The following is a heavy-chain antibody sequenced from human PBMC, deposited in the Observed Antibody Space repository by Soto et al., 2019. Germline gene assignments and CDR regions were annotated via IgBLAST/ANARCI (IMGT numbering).Heavy chain of an antibody. D-gene: IGHD5-12*01. CDR3: ARMVATDYYYYGMDV. CDR1: GYTFTNYY. Sequence: AAVKVSCKASGYTFTNYYMHWVRQAPGQGLEWMGVIHYSGATPTYAQKFQGRVTMARDTSTSTVYVELSSLRSEDTAVYYCARMVATDYYYYGMDVWGQGITVTVSS. V-gene: IGHV1-46*01. J-gene: IGHJ6*02. CDR2: IHYSGATP.